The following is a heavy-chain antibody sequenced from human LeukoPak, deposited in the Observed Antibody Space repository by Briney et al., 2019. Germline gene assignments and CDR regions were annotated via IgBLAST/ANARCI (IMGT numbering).Heavy chain of an antibody. J-gene: IGHJ5*02. Sequence: PSDTLSLTCSVSGGPITFYHGIWIRQPPGKGRGFIEYIHYTGSTNYNSSLTSRISISTDTSKNQFSLKMTSVTAADTAVYYCASYGREWLAGNNWFDPWGQGTLVTVSS. CDR3: ASYGREWLAGNNWFDP. CDR2: IHYTGST. D-gene: IGHD6-19*01. V-gene: IGHV4-59*07. CDR1: GGPITFYH.